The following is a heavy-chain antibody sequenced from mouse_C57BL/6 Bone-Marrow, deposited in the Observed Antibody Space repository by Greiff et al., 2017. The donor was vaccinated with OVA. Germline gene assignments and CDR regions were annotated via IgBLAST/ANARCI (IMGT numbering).Heavy chain of an antibody. Sequence: EVKLVESGGGLVKPGGSLKLSCAASGFTFSSYAMSWVRQTPEKRLEWVATISDGGSYTYYPANVKGRFTISRDNAKNNLYLQISHLKSEDTAMYYSARDTDYDVPYDVDYWGQGTTVTVSS. CDR2: ISDGGSYT. CDR1: GFTFSSYA. V-gene: IGHV5-4*01. CDR3: ARDTDYDVPYDVDY. D-gene: IGHD2-4*01. J-gene: IGHJ4*01.